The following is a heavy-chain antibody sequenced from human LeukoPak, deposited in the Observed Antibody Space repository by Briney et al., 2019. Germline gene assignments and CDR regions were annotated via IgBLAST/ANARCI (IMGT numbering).Heavy chain of an antibody. Sequence: SETLSLTCAVSGDSISSPNWWSWVRQPPGKGLEWIGEIYHSGMTNYKTSLKSRVTISVDESKNQFSLKLSSVTAADTAVYYCARDLVENSRGHDFWGQGILVIVSS. CDR2: IYHSGMT. J-gene: IGHJ4*02. CDR3: ARDLVENSRGHDF. V-gene: IGHV4-4*02. CDR1: GDSISSPNW. D-gene: IGHD2-15*01.